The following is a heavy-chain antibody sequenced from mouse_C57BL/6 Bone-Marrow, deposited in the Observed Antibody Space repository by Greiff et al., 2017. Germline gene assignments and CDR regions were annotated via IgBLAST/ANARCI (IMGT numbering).Heavy chain of an antibody. Sequence: VQLQQSGAELVRPGTSVKMSCKASGYTFTNYWIGWAKQRPGHGLEWIGDIYPGGGYTNYNEKFKGKATLTADKSSSTAYMQFSSLTSEDSAIYCCARRGDYYAMDYWGQGTSVTVSS. CDR3: ARRGDYYAMDY. V-gene: IGHV1-63*01. J-gene: IGHJ4*01. CDR1: GYTFTNYW. CDR2: IYPGGGYT.